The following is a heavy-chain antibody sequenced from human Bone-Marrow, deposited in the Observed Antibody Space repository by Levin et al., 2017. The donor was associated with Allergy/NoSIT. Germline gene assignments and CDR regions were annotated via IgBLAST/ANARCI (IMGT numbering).Heavy chain of an antibody. D-gene: IGHD4-11*01. J-gene: IGHJ6*03. Sequence: GASVKVSCKASGYTFTRYDINWVRQAIGQGLEWMGWMNPNSGNTGYAPKFQGRVTMTRNTSTGTAFMELTSLRSEDTAVYYCTRSAFDSNYHFYMDVWGKGTTVTVSS. CDR2: MNPNSGNT. V-gene: IGHV1-8*01. CDR1: GYTFTRYD. CDR3: TRSAFDSNYHFYMDV.